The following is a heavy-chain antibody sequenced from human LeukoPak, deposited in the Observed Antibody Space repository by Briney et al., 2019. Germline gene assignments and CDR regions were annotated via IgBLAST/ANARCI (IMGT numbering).Heavy chain of an antibody. CDR3: ARGARVYSSGWYAPVNSNWFDP. CDR2: INPNSGGT. J-gene: IGHJ5*02. D-gene: IGHD6-19*01. V-gene: IGHV1-2*02. CDR1: GYTFTGYY. Sequence: ASVKVSCKASGYTFTGYYMHWVRQAPGQGREWMGWINPNSGGTNYAQKFQGRVTMTRDTSISTAYMQLSRLRSDDTAVYYCARGARVYSSGWYAPVNSNWFDPWGQGTLVTVSS.